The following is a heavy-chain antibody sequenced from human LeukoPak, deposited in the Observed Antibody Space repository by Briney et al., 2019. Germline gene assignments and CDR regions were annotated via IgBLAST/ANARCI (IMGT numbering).Heavy chain of an antibody. D-gene: IGHD6-19*01. CDR3: ARTPGSGWYLDY. V-gene: IGHV3-21*01. CDR1: GFTFSNYN. Sequence: GGSLRLSCAASGFTFSNYNMNWVRQAPGKGLEWVSCISISSNYIYYPDSVKGRFTISRDNAKNSLYLQMNSLRAEDTAVYYCARTPGSGWYLDYWGQGTLVTVSS. CDR2: ISISSNYI. J-gene: IGHJ4*02.